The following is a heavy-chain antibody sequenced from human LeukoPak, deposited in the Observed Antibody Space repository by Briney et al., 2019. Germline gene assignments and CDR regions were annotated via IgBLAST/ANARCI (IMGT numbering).Heavy chain of an antibody. CDR3: ARVRYSTPRDWYFDL. J-gene: IGHJ2*01. D-gene: IGHD6-13*01. CDR1: GESFSGYY. V-gene: IGHV4-34*01. Sequence: SETLSLTCAVYGESFSGYYWSWIRQPPGKGLEWIGEINHSGSTNYNPSLKSRVTISVDTSKNQFSLKLSSVTAADTAVYYCARVRYSTPRDWYFDLWGRGTLVTVSS. CDR2: INHSGST.